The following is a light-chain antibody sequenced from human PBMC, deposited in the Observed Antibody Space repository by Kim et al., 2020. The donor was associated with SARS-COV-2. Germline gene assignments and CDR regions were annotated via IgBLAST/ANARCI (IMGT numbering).Light chain of an antibody. Sequence: SSELTQDPVVSVALGQTVRITCHGDSLRGNFASWYQQKPGQAPLLVTYFQNDRPSGIPDRFSGSTSGSMASLTITGAQAEDEADYYCHCRARGGIVGIFG. CDR3: HCRARGGIVGI. CDR2: FQN. J-gene: IGLJ2*01. CDR1: SLRGNF. V-gene: IGLV3-19*01.